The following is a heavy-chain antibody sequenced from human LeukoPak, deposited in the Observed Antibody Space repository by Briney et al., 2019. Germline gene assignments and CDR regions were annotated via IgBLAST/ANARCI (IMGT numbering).Heavy chain of an antibody. D-gene: IGHD3-22*01. CDR1: GFTFSTYW. V-gene: IGHV3-7*01. CDR3: AGDSSVYQ. CDR2: IKEGGSEK. Sequence: GGSLRLSCAASGFTFSTYWMSWVRQAPGKGLEWVANIKEGGSEKYYGDSVKGRFTISRDNAKNSLYLQMNSLRAEDTAVYYCAGDSSVYQWGQGTLVTVSS. J-gene: IGHJ4*02.